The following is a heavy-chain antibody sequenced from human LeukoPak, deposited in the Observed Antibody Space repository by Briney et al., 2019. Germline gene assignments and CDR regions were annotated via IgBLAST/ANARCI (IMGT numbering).Heavy chain of an antibody. CDR3: ASYRGSSGYYYYMDV. D-gene: IGHD3-10*01. J-gene: IGHJ6*03. Sequence: ASVKVSCKASGYTFTGYYMHWVRQAPGQGLEWMGWINPNRGGTNYAQKFQGRVTMTRDTSISTAYMELSRLRSDDTAVYYCASYRGSSGYYYYMDVWGKGTTVTVSS. CDR1: GYTFTGYY. CDR2: INPNRGGT. V-gene: IGHV1-2*02.